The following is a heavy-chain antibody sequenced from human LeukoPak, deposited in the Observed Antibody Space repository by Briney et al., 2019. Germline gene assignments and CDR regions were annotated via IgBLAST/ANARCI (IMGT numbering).Heavy chain of an antibody. CDR1: GYTLTGYY. D-gene: IGHD2-15*01. V-gene: IGHV1-2*02. CDR3: ARDEDPYDFDI. CDR2: INPYSGGT. Sequence: ASVKVSCKASGYTLTGYYMHWVRQAPGQGLDSIGWINPYSGGTNYAQKFQGRVNMARDTSISTAYMELSRLRSDDTAMYYCARDEDPYDFDIWGQGTMVTVSS. J-gene: IGHJ3*02.